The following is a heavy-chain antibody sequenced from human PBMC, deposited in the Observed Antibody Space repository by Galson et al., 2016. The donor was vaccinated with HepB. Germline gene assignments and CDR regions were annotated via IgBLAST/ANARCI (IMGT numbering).Heavy chain of an antibody. CDR1: GYTFTDSY. CDR3: ARDFSGWNTFDI. J-gene: IGHJ3*02. Sequence: VKVSCKVSGYTFTDSYIHWVRQAPGKGLEWMGLADPEDGETIYAEKFQGRVTITADTSADTAYMDLSSLRSEDTAVYYCARDFSGWNTFDIWGQGTMVTVSS. CDR2: ADPEDGET. D-gene: IGHD6-19*01. V-gene: IGHV1-69-2*01.